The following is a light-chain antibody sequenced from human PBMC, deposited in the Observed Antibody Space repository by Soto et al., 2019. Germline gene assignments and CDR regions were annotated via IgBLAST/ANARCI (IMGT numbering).Light chain of an antibody. J-gene: IGKJ1*01. Sequence: DLQMTQSPSSLSASVGDRVTITCRASQSINSYLFWYQQKTGRAPKLLIYAAHSLQSGVPSRFSGSGSGTDFTLTISSLQPEDFATYYCQQSYTPPWTFGQGTRVAIK. V-gene: IGKV1-39*01. CDR1: QSINSY. CDR3: QQSYTPPWT. CDR2: AAH.